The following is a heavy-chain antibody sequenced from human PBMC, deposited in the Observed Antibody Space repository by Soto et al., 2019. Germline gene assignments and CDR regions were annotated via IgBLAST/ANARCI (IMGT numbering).Heavy chain of an antibody. CDR3: ARGVDYFDY. Sequence: QVQLVESGGGVVQPGRSLRLSCAASGFTFNRYGMHWVRQAPGRGLEWVVVIWYDGSSEYYADSVKGRFTISRDNSKNTLLLQMNSLRAEDTAVYYCARGVDYFDYWGQGTLVTVSS. V-gene: IGHV3-33*01. CDR1: GFTFNRYG. CDR2: IWYDGSSE. J-gene: IGHJ4*02.